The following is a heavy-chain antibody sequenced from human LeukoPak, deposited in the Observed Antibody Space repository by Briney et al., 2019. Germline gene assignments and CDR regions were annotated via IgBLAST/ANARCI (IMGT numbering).Heavy chain of an antibody. CDR2: INPNNGGT. J-gene: IGHJ5*02. D-gene: IGHD1-26*01. Sequence: ASVKVSCKASGYTFTGYYMHWVRQAHGQGPEWMGWINPNNGGTNYAQKFQGRVTMTRDTPLSTVYMELSRLRSDDTAVYYCATRATTGWHFSWGQGTLVTVSS. V-gene: IGHV1-2*02. CDR3: ATRATTGWHFS. CDR1: GYTFTGYY.